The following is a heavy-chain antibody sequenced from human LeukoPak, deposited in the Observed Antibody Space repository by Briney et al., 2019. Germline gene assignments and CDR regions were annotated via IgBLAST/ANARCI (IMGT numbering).Heavy chain of an antibody. CDR2: ISSSSSTI. CDR3: ARDRDSSTYSFDC. V-gene: IGHV3-48*02. D-gene: IGHD6-19*01. Sequence: GGSLRLSCSASGFTFSTYSMNWVRQAPGKGLEWVSYISSSSSTIYYADSVKGRFTISRDNAKNSLYLQMNSLRDEDTAVYYCARDRDSSTYSFDCWGQGTLVTVSS. J-gene: IGHJ4*02. CDR1: GFTFSTYS.